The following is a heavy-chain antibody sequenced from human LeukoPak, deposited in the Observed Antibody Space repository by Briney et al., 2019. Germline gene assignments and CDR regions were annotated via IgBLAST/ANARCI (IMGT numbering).Heavy chain of an antibody. CDR1: GYSISSGYY. V-gene: IGHV4-38-2*02. Sequence: PSETLSLTCTVSGYSISSGYYWDWIRQPPGKWLEWIGSIYHSGSTYYNPSLKSRVTISVDTSKNQFSLKLSSVTAADTAVYYCARVVVAATHVGYFDYWGQGTLVTVSS. D-gene: IGHD2-15*01. J-gene: IGHJ4*02. CDR2: IYHSGST. CDR3: ARVVVAATHVGYFDY.